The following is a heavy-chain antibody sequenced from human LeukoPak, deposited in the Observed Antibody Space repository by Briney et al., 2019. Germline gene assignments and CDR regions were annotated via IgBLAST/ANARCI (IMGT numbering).Heavy chain of an antibody. CDR2: ISSSSSYI. D-gene: IGHD1-26*01. CDR1: GFTFSSYS. V-gene: IGHV3-21*01. J-gene: IGHJ4*02. Sequence: GGSLRLSCAASGFTFSSYSMNWVRQAPGKGLEWVSSISSSSSYIYYADSVKGRFTISRDNAKNSLYMQMNSLRAEDTAVYYCARALDRVGATSYFDYWGQGTLVTASS. CDR3: ARALDRVGATSYFDY.